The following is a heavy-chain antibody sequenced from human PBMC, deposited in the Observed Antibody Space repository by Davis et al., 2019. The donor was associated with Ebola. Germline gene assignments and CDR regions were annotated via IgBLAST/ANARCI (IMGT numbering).Heavy chain of an antibody. V-gene: IGHV3-53*04. D-gene: IGHD5-24*01. CDR3: ARGDGYNDPDC. CDR1: GFTVSSNY. CDR2: IYSGGST. Sequence: GESLKISCAASGFTVSSNYMSWVRQASGKGLEWGSFIYSGGSTYYADPVKGRFTISRHNSKNTLYLQMNSLRAEDTAVYYCARGDGYNDPDCWGQGTLVTVSS. J-gene: IGHJ4*02.